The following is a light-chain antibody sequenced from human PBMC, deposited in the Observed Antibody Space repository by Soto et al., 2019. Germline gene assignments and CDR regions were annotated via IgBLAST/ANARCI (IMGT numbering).Light chain of an antibody. V-gene: IGLV2-14*01. CDR1: SSDVGGYNY. J-gene: IGLJ1*01. CDR3: SSYTSSSSWV. CDR2: DVS. Sequence: QSALTQPASVSGSPGQSITISCTGTSSDVGGYNYVSWYQQHPGKAPKLMIYDVSNRPSGFSNRFSGSKSGNTASLTISGLQAEYEADYYCSSYTSSSSWVFGTGTKLTVL.